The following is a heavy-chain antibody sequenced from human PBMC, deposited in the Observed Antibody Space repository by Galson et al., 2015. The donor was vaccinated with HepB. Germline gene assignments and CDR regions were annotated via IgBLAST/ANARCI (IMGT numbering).Heavy chain of an antibody. Sequence: SVKVSCKASGGTFSSYAISWVRQAPGQGLEWMGGIIPIFGTANYAQKFQGRVTITADKSTSTAYMELSSLRSEDTAVYYCAVGVTYYYYYGMDVWGQGTTVTVSS. D-gene: IGHD4-11*01. CDR3: AVGVTYYYYYGMDV. CDR1: GGTFSSYA. CDR2: IIPIFGTA. V-gene: IGHV1-69*06. J-gene: IGHJ6*02.